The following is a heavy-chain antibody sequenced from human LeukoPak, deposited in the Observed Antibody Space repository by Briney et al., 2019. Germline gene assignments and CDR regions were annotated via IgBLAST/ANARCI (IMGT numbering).Heavy chain of an antibody. Sequence: PGVSLRLSCTFSVFTVSSNSVSWVRHARGKGREGVSFIYSGSPQHSDHVQGRFTISRDNYKNALYLQMNRLRAEDTAVYYCARDTRHDYGDYWGQRSLVTVCS. D-gene: IGHD2-15*01. J-gene: IGHJ4*02. CDR3: ARDTRHDYGDY. V-gene: IGHV3-66*03. CDR1: VFTVSSNS. CDR2: IYSGSP.